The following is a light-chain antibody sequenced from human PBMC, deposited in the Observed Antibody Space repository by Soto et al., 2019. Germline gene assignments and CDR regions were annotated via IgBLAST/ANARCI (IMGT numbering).Light chain of an antibody. CDR1: QSLLHSNGYKY. CDR3: MQALQTF. CDR2: LGS. Sequence: DIVMTQSPLSLPVTPGEPASISCRSSQSLLHSNGYKYLDWYLQKPGQSPQLLIYLGSNRASGVPDRFSGSGSGTDFTLKISRVEAEDVGVYYCMQALQTFFGGGTKVEIK. V-gene: IGKV2-28*01. J-gene: IGKJ4*01.